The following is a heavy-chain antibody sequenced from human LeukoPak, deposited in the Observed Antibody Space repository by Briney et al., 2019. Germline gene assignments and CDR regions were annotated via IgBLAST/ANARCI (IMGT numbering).Heavy chain of an antibody. Sequence: SETLSLTCTVSGGSISSGSYYWSWIRQPAGKGLEWIGRIYTSGSTNYNPSLKSRVTISVDTSKNQFSLKLSSVTAADTAVYYCARRGVGYYDSSGYHKFDYWGQGTLVTVSS. CDR1: GGSISSGSYY. V-gene: IGHV4-61*02. CDR3: ARRGVGYYDSSGYHKFDY. J-gene: IGHJ4*02. CDR2: IYTSGST. D-gene: IGHD3-22*01.